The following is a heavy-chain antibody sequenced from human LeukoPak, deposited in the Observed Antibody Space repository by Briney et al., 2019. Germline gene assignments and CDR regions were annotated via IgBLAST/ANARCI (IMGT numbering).Heavy chain of an antibody. V-gene: IGHV4-59*01. D-gene: IGHD3-10*01. CDR3: ATQYYYGSGSYDY. CDR2: IYYSGTT. J-gene: IGHJ4*02. Sequence: PSETLSLTCTVSGTSIRNYYWTWIRQPPGKGLEWIGYIYYSGTTTYNPSLKSRVTISLDTSRNQFSLELSSVTAAGTAVYYCATQYYYGSGSYDYWGQGSLVTVSS. CDR1: GTSIRNYY.